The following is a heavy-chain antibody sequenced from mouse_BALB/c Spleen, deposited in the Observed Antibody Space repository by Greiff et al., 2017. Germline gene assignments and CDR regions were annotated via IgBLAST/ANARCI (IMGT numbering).Heavy chain of an antibody. CDR3: ATSYYYGSRGHWYFDV. CDR2: IWAGGST. J-gene: IGHJ1*01. CDR1: GFSLTSYG. D-gene: IGHD1-1*01. V-gene: IGHV2-9*02. Sequence: VKLMESGPGLVAPSQSLSITCTVSGFSLTSYGVHWVRQPPGKGLEWLGVIWAGGSTNYNSALMSRLSISKDNSKSQVFLKMNSLQTDDTAMYYCATSYYYGSRGHWYFDVWGAGTTVTVSS.